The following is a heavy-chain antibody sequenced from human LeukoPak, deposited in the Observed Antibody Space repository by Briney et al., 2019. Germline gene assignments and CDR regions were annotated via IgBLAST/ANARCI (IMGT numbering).Heavy chain of an antibody. CDR2: IKQDESEK. CDR3: ARSVPYGTTWYGRSDC. J-gene: IGHJ4*02. D-gene: IGHD6-13*01. CDR1: GFTFRNHW. Sequence: TGGSLRLSCAASGFTFRNHWMTWVRQAPGKGLEWVANIKQDESEKYYVDSVKGRFTISRDNAMNSLYLQMDSLRVEDTAIYYCARSVPYGTTWYGRSDCWGQGTQVTVSS. V-gene: IGHV3-7*03.